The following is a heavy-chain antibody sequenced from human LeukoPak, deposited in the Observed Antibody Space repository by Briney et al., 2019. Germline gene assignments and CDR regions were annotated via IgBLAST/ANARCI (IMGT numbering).Heavy chain of an antibody. Sequence: SGGSLRLSCAASGFTFSSYAMSWVRQAPGKGLEWVSAISGSGGSTYYADSVKGRFTISRDNSKNTLYLQMNSLRAEDTAVYYCAKVSMEAYDSSGYLVPGLDYWGQGTLVTVSS. CDR3: AKVSMEAYDSSGYLVPGLDY. CDR2: ISGSGGST. V-gene: IGHV3-23*01. CDR1: GFTFSSYA. D-gene: IGHD3-22*01. J-gene: IGHJ4*02.